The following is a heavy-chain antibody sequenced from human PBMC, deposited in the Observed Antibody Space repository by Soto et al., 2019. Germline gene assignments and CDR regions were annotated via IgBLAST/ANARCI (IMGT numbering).Heavy chain of an antibody. CDR1: GGTFSSYA. CDR2: IIPIFGTA. CDR3: ARDIVVVVAATSASNYYGMDV. Sequence: SVKVSCKASGGTFSSYAISWVRQAPGQGLEWMGGIIPIFGTANYAQKFQGRVTITADESTSTAYMELSSLRSEDTAVYYCARDIVVVVAATSASNYYGMDVWGQGTTVTVSS. V-gene: IGHV1-69*13. J-gene: IGHJ6*02. D-gene: IGHD2-15*01.